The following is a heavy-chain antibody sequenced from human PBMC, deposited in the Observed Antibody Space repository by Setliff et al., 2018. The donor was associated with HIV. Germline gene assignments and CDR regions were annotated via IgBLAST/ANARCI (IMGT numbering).Heavy chain of an antibody. J-gene: IGHJ5*02. Sequence: LSLTCTVSGISISCYYWSWIRQPAGKGLEWIGRINRSGSTKYNPSLKSRVTMSVDTSKNYVSLKLNSVTAADTAVYYCAREDYNWNDLRWFDPWGQGTLVTVSS. D-gene: IGHD1-1*01. CDR2: INRSGST. CDR1: GISISCYY. V-gene: IGHV4-4*07. CDR3: AREDYNWNDLRWFDP.